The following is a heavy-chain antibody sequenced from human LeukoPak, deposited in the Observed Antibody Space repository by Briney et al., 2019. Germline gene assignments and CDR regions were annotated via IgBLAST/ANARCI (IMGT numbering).Heavy chain of an antibody. CDR3: AKDSSMVRGVTAGNDY. J-gene: IGHJ4*02. V-gene: IGHV3-23*01. CDR1: GFTFSSYG. CDR2: ISGSGGST. Sequence: GGSLRLSCAASGFTFSSYGMSWVRQAPGKGLEWVSAISGSGGSTYYADSVKGQFTISRDNSKNTLYLQMNSLRAEDTAVYYCAKDSSMVRGVTAGNDYWGQGTLVTVSS. D-gene: IGHD3-10*01.